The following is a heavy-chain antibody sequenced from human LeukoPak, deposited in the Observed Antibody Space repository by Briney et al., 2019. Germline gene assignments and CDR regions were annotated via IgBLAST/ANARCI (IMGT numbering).Heavy chain of an antibody. V-gene: IGHV4-39*01. CDR2: IYYSGST. Sequence: SETLSLTCTVSGGSISSSSYYCGWIRQPPGKGLEWIGSIYYSGSTYYNPSLKSRVTISVDTSKNQFSLKLSSVTAADTAVYYCARASPSRWFDPWGQGTLVTVSS. CDR1: GGSISSSSYY. J-gene: IGHJ5*02. D-gene: IGHD6-6*01. CDR3: ARASPSRWFDP.